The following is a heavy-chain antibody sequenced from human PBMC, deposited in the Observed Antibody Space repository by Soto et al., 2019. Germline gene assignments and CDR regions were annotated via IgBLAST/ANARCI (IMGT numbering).Heavy chain of an antibody. CDR3: ARDRGAIVVVPAAGRFDP. CDR2: INPSGGST. Sequence: QVQLVQSGAEVKKPGASVKVSCKASGYTFTSYYMHWVRQAPGQGLEWMGIINPSGGSTSYAQKFQGRVTMTRETSTSTVYMELSSLRTEDKAVYYCARDRGAIVVVPAAGRFDPWGQGTLVTVSS. CDR1: GYTFTSYY. V-gene: IGHV1-46*03. J-gene: IGHJ5*02. D-gene: IGHD2-2*01.